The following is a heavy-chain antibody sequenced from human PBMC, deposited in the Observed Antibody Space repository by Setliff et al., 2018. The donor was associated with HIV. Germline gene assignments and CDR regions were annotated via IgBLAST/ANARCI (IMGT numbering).Heavy chain of an antibody. J-gene: IGHJ4*02. V-gene: IGHV1-18*01. CDR1: GYTFTSYG. D-gene: IGHD1-7*01. CDR3: AGVWDWNYDLGY. CDR2: ISAYNGNT. Sequence: ASVKVSCKASGYTFTSYGISWVRRAPGQGLEWMGWISAYNGNTNYAQKFRGRVTMTRDTSTTTAYMELRSLKSDDTAVYYCAGVWDWNYDLGYWGQGTLVTVSS.